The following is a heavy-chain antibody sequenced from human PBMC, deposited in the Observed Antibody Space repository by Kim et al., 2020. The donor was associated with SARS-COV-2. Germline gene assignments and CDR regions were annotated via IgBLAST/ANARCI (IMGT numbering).Heavy chain of an antibody. J-gene: IGHJ4*02. Sequence: GGSLRLSCEASGFTFSSYGMHWVRQAPGKGLEWVAVISYDGTNKYYGDSVKGRFTISRDKSKNTLYLQMNSLRVEDTAVYYCAKDDDYGDLSAPEIHYWGLGTLVTVSS. V-gene: IGHV3-30*18. CDR3: AKDDDYGDLSAPEIHY. D-gene: IGHD4-17*01. CDR1: GFTFSSYG. CDR2: ISYDGTNK.